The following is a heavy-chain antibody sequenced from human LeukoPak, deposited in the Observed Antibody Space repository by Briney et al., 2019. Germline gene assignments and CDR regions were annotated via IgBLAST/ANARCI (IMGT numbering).Heavy chain of an antibody. D-gene: IGHD2-15*01. CDR1: GGSISSGGYS. Sequence: SETLSLTCTVSGGSISSGGYSWSWIRQPPGKGLEWIGYIYHSGSTNYNPSLKSRVTISVDTSKNQFSLKLSSVTAADTAVYYCARGRPYCSGGSCFFDYWGQGTLVTVSS. J-gene: IGHJ4*02. CDR2: IYHSGST. CDR3: ARGRPYCSGGSCFFDY. V-gene: IGHV4-30-2*01.